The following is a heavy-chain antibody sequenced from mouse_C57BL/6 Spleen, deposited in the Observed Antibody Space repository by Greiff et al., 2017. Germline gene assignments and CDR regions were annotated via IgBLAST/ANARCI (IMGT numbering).Heavy chain of an antibody. CDR3: ARNDYDEALFDY. V-gene: IGHV1-50*01. D-gene: IGHD2-4*01. Sequence: QVHVKQPGAELVKPGASVKLSCKASGYTFTSYWMQWVKQRPGQGLEWIGEIDPSDSYTNYNQKFKGKATLTVDTSSSTAYMQLSSLTSEDSAVYYCARNDYDEALFDYWGQGTTLTVSS. J-gene: IGHJ2*01. CDR1: GYTFTSYW. CDR2: IDPSDSYT.